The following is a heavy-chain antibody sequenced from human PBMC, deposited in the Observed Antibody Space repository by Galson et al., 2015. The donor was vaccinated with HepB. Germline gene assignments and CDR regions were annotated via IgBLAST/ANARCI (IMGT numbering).Heavy chain of an antibody. CDR1: GYSVNSGYF. V-gene: IGHV4-38-2*02. D-gene: IGHD4-17*01. CDR2: IYHSGYS. CDR3: ARDRGVTTANSAYFDL. J-gene: IGHJ2*01. Sequence: ETLSLTCTVSGYSVNSGYFWGWIRQPPGKGLEWIGSIYHSGYSYYSPSLKSRVATSVDTSKNQFSLKLSSVTAADTAVYYCARDRGVTTANSAYFDLWGRGTLVTVSS.